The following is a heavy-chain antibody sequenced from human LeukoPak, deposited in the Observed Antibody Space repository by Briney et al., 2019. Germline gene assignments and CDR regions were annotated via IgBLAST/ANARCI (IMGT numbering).Heavy chain of an antibody. D-gene: IGHD3-22*01. V-gene: IGHV4-4*07. CDR2: IYTSGST. J-gene: IGHJ4*02. Sequence: SETLSLTCTVSGGSISNYYWSWIRQPAGRGLEWIGRIYTSGSTNYNPSLKSRVTMSVDTSKKQFSLKLSSVTAADTAVYYCARDQIGYYDSSGYAHFFDYWGQGTLVTVSS. CDR1: GGSISNYY. CDR3: ARDQIGYYDSSGYAHFFDY.